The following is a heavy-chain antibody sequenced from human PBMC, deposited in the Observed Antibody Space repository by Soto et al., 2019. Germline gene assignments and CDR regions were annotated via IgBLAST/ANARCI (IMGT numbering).Heavy chain of an antibody. J-gene: IGHJ5*02. V-gene: IGHV4-4*07. D-gene: IGHD1-1*01. CDR1: GDSIRSYY. CDR3: VRDGTKTLRDWFDP. CDR2: IYATGTT. Sequence: PSETLSLTCTVSGDSIRSYYWSWIRQPPGKGLEWIGRIYATGTTDYNPSLKSRVMMSVDTSKKQFSLKLRSVTAADTAVYYCVRDGTKTLRDWFDPWGQGISVTVSS.